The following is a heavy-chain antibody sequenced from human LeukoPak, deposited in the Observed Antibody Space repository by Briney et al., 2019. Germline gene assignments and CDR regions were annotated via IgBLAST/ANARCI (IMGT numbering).Heavy chain of an antibody. CDR3: AKGPGADDFWRGYFLS. CDR1: GFTFSSYA. V-gene: IGHV3-23*01. CDR2: LSGNGIDT. D-gene: IGHD3-3*01. J-gene: IGHJ4*02. Sequence: TGGSLRLSCAASGFTFSSYAMSWVRQAPGKGLEWVPGLSGNGIDTYYADSERGRFTISRDNSKNTLYLQMNSLRAEDTTVYYCAKGPGADDFWRGYFLSWGQGTLVTVSS.